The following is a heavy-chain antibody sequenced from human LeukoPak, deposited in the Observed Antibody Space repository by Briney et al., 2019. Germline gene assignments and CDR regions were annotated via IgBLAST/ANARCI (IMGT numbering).Heavy chain of an antibody. J-gene: IGHJ3*02. CDR2: IKSKTDGGTT. CDR3: TTEIAVAGFDAFDI. D-gene: IGHD6-19*01. Sequence: GGSLRLSCAASGFTFSDYYMSWIRQAPGKGLEWVGRIKSKTDGGTTDYAAPVKGRFTISRDDSKNTLYLQMNSLKTEDTAVYYCTTEIAVAGFDAFDIWGQGTMVTVSS. V-gene: IGHV3-15*01. CDR1: GFTFSDYY.